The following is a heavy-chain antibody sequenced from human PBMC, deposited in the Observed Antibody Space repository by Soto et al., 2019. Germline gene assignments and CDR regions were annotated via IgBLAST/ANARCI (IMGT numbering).Heavy chain of an antibody. Sequence: QVQLVQSGAEVKKPGASVKVSCKASGYTFTTNDINWVRQATGQGLEWMGWMNPNNDTTGYAQKFQGRVTMTRNIPIDTAYMELSSLTSEDTAVYYCARVSRRGTTWYCFDPWGQGTLVTVSS. CDR2: MNPNNDTT. J-gene: IGHJ5*02. V-gene: IGHV1-8*01. D-gene: IGHD3-10*01. CDR1: GYTFTTND. CDR3: ARVSRRGTTWYCFDP.